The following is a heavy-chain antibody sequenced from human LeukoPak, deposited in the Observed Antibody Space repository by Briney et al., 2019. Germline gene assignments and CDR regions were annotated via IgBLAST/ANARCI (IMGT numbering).Heavy chain of an antibody. V-gene: IGHV4-59*08. CDR3: ASSIVGAIRPLYSFDY. Sequence: PSETLSLTCTVSGGSISSYYWSWIRQPPGKGLEWIGYIYYSGSTNYNPSLKSRVTISVDTSKNQFSLKLSSVTAADTAVYYCASSIVGAIRPLYSFDYWGQGTLVTVSS. CDR1: GGSISSYY. J-gene: IGHJ4*02. CDR2: IYYSGST. D-gene: IGHD1-26*01.